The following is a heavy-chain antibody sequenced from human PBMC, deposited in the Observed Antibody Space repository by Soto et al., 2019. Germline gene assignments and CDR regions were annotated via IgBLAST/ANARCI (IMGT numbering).Heavy chain of an antibody. CDR1: GYSFTSYW. CDR2: IYPGDSDT. Sequence: PGESLKISCKGSGYSFTSYWIGWVRQMPGKGLEWMGIIYPGDSDTRYSPSFQGQVTISADKSISTAYLQWSSLKASDTAMYYCARNPTKGVDYHYGMDVWGQGTTVTVSS. CDR3: ARNPTKGVDYHYGMDV. D-gene: IGHD2-8*01. V-gene: IGHV5-51*01. J-gene: IGHJ6*02.